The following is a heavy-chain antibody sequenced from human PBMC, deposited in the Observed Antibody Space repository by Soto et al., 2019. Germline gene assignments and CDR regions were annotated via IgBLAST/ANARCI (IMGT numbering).Heavy chain of an antibody. J-gene: IGHJ1*01. CDR3: ARGYCSSARCAGTPFLEH. Sequence: PSETLSLTCTVSSDSGGIGDYYWRWIRQPPGQALEWIGYSYHSGITYYSPSLRSRVAISVDTSKSHFSLSLSSVTVADPAVYYCARGYCSSARCAGTPFLEHWGPGTLVTVSS. V-gene: IGHV4-30-4*01. CDR1: SDSGGIGDYY. CDR2: SYHSGIT. D-gene: IGHD2-2*01.